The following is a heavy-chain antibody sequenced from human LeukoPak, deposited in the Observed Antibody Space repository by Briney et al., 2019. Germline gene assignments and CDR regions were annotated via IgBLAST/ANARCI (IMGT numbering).Heavy chain of an antibody. V-gene: IGHV4-34*01. CDR3: SIAVAGTGIDY. D-gene: IGHD6-19*01. CDR2: INHSGST. CDR1: GGSFSGYY. J-gene: IGHJ4*02. Sequence: SETLSLTCAVYGGSFSGYYWSWIRQPPGKGLEWIGEINHSGSTNYNPSLKSRVTISVDTSKNQFSLKLSSVTAGDTAVYYCSIAVAGTGIDYWGQGTLVTVSS.